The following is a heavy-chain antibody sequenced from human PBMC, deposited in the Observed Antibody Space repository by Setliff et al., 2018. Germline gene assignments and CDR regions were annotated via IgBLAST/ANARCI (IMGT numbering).Heavy chain of an antibody. Sequence: GGSLRLSCAASGFTFSSSAMAWVRQAPGKGLERVSAISSTITSTYYADPVKGRFTISRDNSKNTLYLQMNSLRAEDTAVYYCAKNWRTAAAGTVGDYWGQGTLVTVSS. V-gene: IGHV3-23*01. CDR3: AKNWRTAAAGTVGDY. CDR1: GFTFSSSA. D-gene: IGHD6-13*01. CDR2: ISSTITST. J-gene: IGHJ4*02.